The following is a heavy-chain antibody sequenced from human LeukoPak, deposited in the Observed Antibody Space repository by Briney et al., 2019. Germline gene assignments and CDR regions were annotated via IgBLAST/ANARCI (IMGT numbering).Heavy chain of an antibody. CDR1: GGTFSSYA. V-gene: IGHV1-69*13. D-gene: IGHD3-9*01. Sequence: SVKVSCKASGGTFSSYAISWVRQAPGQGLEWMGGIIPIFGTANYAQKLQGRVTITADESTSTAYMELSSLRSEDTAVYYCASLFYDILTGSYYYGMDVWGKGTTVTVSS. CDR3: ASLFYDILTGSYYYGMDV. CDR2: IIPIFGTA. J-gene: IGHJ6*04.